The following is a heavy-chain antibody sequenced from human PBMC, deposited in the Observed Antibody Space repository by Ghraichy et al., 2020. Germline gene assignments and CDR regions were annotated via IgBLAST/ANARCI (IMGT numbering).Heavy chain of an antibody. CDR3: ARDRYSSSWYQYYYYYYGMDV. CDR2: IKQDGSEK. D-gene: IGHD6-13*01. J-gene: IGHJ6*02. CDR1: GFTFSSYW. V-gene: IGHV3-7*01. Sequence: GESLNISCAASGFTFSSYWMSWVRQAPGKGLEWVANIKQDGSEKYYVDSVKGRFTISRDNAKNSLYLQMNSLRAEDTAVYYCARDRYSSSWYQYYYYYYGMDVWGQGTTVTVSS.